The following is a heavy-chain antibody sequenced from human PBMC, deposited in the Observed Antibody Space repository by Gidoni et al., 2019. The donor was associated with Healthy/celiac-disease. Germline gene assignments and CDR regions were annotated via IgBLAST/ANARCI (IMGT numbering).Heavy chain of an antibody. D-gene: IGHD3-9*01. Sequence: QVQLQASGPGLVKPSATLSLTCTVSGGSLSSYYWGWIRQPPGKGLEWIGYIYYSGSTNYNPCLKIRVTISVDTSKNQFSLKLSSVTAADAAVYYCARLRWGDILTGWYYFDYWGQGTLVTVSS. V-gene: IGHV4-59*08. J-gene: IGHJ4*02. CDR2: IYYSGST. CDR1: GGSLSSYY. CDR3: ARLRWGDILTGWYYFDY.